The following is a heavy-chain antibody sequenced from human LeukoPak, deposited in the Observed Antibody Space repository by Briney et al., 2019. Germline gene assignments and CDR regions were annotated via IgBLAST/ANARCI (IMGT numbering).Heavy chain of an antibody. CDR3: ARVIVFRGYMGV. V-gene: IGHV3-74*01. CDR1: GFTFSNYW. D-gene: IGHD1-26*01. CDR2: INSDGINT. J-gene: IGHJ6*03. Sequence: GGSLRLSCAASGFTFSNYWMHWVRHAPGKGLVWVSRINSDGINTSYADSVKGRFTISRDNAKNSLYLQMNSLRAEDTAVYYCARVIVFRGYMGVWGKGTTVTVSS.